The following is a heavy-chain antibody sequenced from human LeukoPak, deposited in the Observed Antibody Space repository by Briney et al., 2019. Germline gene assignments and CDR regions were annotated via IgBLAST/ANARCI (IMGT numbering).Heavy chain of an antibody. J-gene: IGHJ4*02. V-gene: IGHV4-4*02. CDR1: GGSISSSNW. D-gene: IGHD3-10*01. Sequence: SGTLSLTCAVSGGSISSSNWWSWVRQPPGKGLEWIGEIYHSGSTNYSPSLKSRVTISVDKSKNQFSLKLSSVTAADTAVYYCARDARYGSGSYYDYWGQGTLVTVSS. CDR3: ARDARYGSGSYYDY. CDR2: IYHSGST.